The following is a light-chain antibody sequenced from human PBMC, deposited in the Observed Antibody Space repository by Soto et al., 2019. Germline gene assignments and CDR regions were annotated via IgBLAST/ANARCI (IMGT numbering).Light chain of an antibody. V-gene: IGKV3-11*01. Sequence: EIVLTQSPATLSLSPGERATLSCRASQSVSSYLAWYQQKPGQAPRLLIYDASNRATGIPARFSGSGSGTDYTLTIRSIVPEDFAVYYCQQRSNWPRTFGPGTKVDIK. CDR3: QQRSNWPRT. CDR2: DAS. J-gene: IGKJ3*01. CDR1: QSVSSY.